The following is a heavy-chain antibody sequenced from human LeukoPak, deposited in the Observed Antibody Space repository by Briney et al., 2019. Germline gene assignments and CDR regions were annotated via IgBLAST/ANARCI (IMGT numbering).Heavy chain of an antibody. CDR3: ARDHSGSQHWFDP. J-gene: IGHJ5*02. CDR2: INPSVGTT. CDR1: GYTFTNYG. V-gene: IGHV1-46*01. D-gene: IGHD1-26*01. Sequence: ASVKVSCKASGYTFTNYGFSWVRQAPGQGLEWMGVINPSVGTTSYAQKFQGRVTMTRDTSTSTVYMELSSLRSEDTAVYYCARDHSGSQHWFDPWGQGTLVTVSS.